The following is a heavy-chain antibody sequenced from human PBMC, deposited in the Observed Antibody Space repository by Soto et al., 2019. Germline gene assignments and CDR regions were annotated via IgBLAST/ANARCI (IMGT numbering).Heavy chain of an antibody. V-gene: IGHV1-2*04. J-gene: IGHJ3*02. CDR2: INPNSGGT. Sequence: ASVKVSCKASGYTFTGYYMHWVRQAPGQGLEWMGWINPNSGGTNYAQKSQGWVTMTRDTSISTAYMELSRLRSDDTAVYYCARDEDTAMVTHAFDIWGQGTMVTVSS. CDR3: ARDEDTAMVTHAFDI. D-gene: IGHD5-18*01. CDR1: GYTFTGYY.